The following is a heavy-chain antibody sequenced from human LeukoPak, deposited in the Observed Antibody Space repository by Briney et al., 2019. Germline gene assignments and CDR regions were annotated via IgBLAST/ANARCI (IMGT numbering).Heavy chain of an antibody. D-gene: IGHD3-16*01. CDR3: ASLGPVEPTSFDY. CDR1: GGSISSCY. Sequence: SETLSLTCTVSGGSISSCYWSWIRQPPGKGLEWIGYIYYSGSTNYNPSLKSRVTISVDTSKNQFSLKLSSVTAADTAVYYCASLGPVEPTSFDYWGQGTLVTVSS. J-gene: IGHJ4*02. V-gene: IGHV4-59*08. CDR2: IYYSGST.